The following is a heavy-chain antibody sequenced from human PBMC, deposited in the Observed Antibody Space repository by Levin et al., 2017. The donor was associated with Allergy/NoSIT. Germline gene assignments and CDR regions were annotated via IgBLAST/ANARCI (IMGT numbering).Heavy chain of an antibody. CDR2: ISASGTNT. D-gene: IGHD6-13*01. J-gene: IGHJ5*02. CDR1: AFTFSNYA. V-gene: IGHV3-23*01. CDR3: VKDVSWYHFDP. Sequence: PGESLKISCVASAFTFSNYAMSWVRQAPGKGLKWVSGISASGTNTYYADSVKGRFTISRDNSENTVHLQMNSLRAEDTGIYYCVKDVSWYHFDPRGQGTLVSVSS.